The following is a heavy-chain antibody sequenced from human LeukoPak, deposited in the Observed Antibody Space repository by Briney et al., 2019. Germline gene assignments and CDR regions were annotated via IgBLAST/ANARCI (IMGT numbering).Heavy chain of an antibody. V-gene: IGHV3-11*04. CDR2: ISGSGTDI. D-gene: IGHD5-18*01. CDR1: GFTFSDPY. CDR3: ARTARHLDY. Sequence: KSGGSLRLSCEASGFTFSDPYMSWIRQAPGKGLECLSYISGSGTDINYADSVRGRFTISRDNAKNLLYLQMNDLRLEDTAAYYCARTARHLDYWGQGTLVTVSS. J-gene: IGHJ4*02.